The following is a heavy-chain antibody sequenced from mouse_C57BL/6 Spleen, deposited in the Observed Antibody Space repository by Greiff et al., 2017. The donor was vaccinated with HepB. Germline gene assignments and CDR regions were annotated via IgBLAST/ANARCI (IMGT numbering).Heavy chain of an antibody. V-gene: IGHV5-4*01. D-gene: IGHD2-2*01. Sequence: EVHLVESGGGLVKPGGSLKLSCAASGFTFSSYAMSWVRQTPEKRLEWVATISDGGSYTYYPDNVKGRFTISRDNAKNNLYLQMSQLKSEDTAMYYCARKGYGYDRNWFAYWGQGTLVTVSA. J-gene: IGHJ3*01. CDR2: ISDGGSYT. CDR3: ARKGYGYDRNWFAY. CDR1: GFTFSSYA.